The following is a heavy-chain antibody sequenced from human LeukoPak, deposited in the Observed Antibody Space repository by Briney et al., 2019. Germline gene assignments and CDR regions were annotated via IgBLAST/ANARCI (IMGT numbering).Heavy chain of an antibody. CDR2: VDYGGST. J-gene: IGHJ4*01. Sequence: PAETLSLTCTVSGDSISIYYWSWIRQPPGKGLEWIGYVDYGGSTKYNPSLKSRVTISADTSKNQFSLNLSSVTAVDTAVYCCARVGPGNADYYDSSGYYAWGQGTLVTVSS. CDR1: GDSISIYY. CDR3: ARVGPGNADYYDSSGYYA. V-gene: IGHV4-59*12. D-gene: IGHD3-22*01.